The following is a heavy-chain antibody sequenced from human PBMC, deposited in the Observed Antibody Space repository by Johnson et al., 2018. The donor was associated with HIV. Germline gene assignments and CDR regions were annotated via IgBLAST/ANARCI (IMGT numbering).Heavy chain of an antibody. Sequence: VQLVESGGGLVQPGGSLRLSCAVAGVSFNNAWMSWVRQAPGKGLEWVGRIKSKIDDGTIDYATPVKGRFSISRDDSKNTLYLQMNSLKTEDTAVYYCTTPGYDTEDAFDIWGQGTMVTVSS. CDR1: GVSFNNAW. V-gene: IGHV3-15*01. J-gene: IGHJ3*02. D-gene: IGHD3-9*01. CDR3: TTPGYDTEDAFDI. CDR2: IKSKIDDGTI.